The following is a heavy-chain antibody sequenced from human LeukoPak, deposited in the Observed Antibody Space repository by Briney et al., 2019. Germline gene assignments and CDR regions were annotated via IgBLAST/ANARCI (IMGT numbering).Heavy chain of an antibody. CDR2: INPSAGST. CDR3: ARESGAFDI. V-gene: IGHV1-46*01. Sequence: ASVKVSCKASGYTFTSYYMHWVRQAPGQGLEWMGIINPSAGSTGYAQKFQGRVTLTRDTSTSTVYMELSSLRSEDTAVYYCARESGAFDIWGQGTMVTVSS. CDR1: GYTFTSYY. J-gene: IGHJ3*02.